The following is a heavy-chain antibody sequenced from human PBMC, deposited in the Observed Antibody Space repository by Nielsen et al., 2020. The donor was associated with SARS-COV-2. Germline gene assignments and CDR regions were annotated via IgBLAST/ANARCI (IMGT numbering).Heavy chain of an antibody. CDR3: ATSTPLVRSAWFDP. CDR2: FDPEDGET. J-gene: IGHJ5*02. CDR1: GYTLTELS. Sequence: ASVKVSCKVSGYTLTELSMHWVRQAPGKGLEWMGGFDPEDGETIYAQKFQGRVTMTEDTSTDTAYMELSSLRSEDTAVYYCATSTPLVRSAWFDPGAREPGSPSPQ. D-gene: IGHD3-3*01. V-gene: IGHV1-24*01.